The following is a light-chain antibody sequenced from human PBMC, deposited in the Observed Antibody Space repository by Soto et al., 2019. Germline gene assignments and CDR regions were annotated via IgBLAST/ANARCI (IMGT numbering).Light chain of an antibody. Sequence: EIVMTQTPATLSVSPGERDTLSCRASQSISSHLVWYQQKPGQAPRLVIYGASTRVTGIPARFSGSGSGTEFTLTISSVQSEDFAVYYCQQYNDWPPWTFGQGTNVEIK. CDR1: QSISSH. V-gene: IGKV3D-15*01. CDR2: GAS. J-gene: IGKJ1*01. CDR3: QQYNDWPPWT.